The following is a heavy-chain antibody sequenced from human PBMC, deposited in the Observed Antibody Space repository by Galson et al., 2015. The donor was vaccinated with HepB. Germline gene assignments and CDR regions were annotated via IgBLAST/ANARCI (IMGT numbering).Heavy chain of an antibody. J-gene: IGHJ4*02. CDR2: VSYSGST. D-gene: IGHD2/OR15-2a*01. CDR3: ATFLWAKDYFDY. CDR1: GGSINSYY. Sequence: TLSLTCSVSGGSINSYYWSWIRQPPGKGLEWIRQPPGKGLEWIGYVSYSGSTKYNPSLKSRVTISVDTSKNQFSLKLTSVTAADTAVYYCATFLWAKDYFDYWGQGTLVTVSS. V-gene: IGHV4-59*01.